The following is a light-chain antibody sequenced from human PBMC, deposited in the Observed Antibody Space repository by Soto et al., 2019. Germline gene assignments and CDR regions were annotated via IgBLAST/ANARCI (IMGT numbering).Light chain of an antibody. V-gene: IGKV3-20*01. CDR2: ATS. CDR3: QQYNSYSPLT. CDR1: HSVSRTY. J-gene: IGKJ4*01. Sequence: EIVLTQSPGTLSLSPGERATLSCRASHSVSRTYLAWYQQKPVQAPRLLIYATSSRATGIPDRFSGSGSGTDFTLTISSLQPDDFATYYCQQYNSYSPLTFGGGTKVDIK.